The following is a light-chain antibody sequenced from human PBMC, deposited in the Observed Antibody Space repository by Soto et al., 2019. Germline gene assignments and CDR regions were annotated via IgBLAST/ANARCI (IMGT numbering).Light chain of an antibody. V-gene: IGKV4-1*01. CDR1: QSVLSNNQNY. CDR3: QQYHSDPIT. J-gene: IGKJ5*01. CDR2: WAS. Sequence: DFVMTQSPDSLAVSLGERATINCKSSQSVLSNNQNYLSWFQQKPGQPPKLLIYWASTRASGVPDRFSGTGSGTDFTLTISSLHAEDVAVYYCQQYHSDPITFGQGTRLE.